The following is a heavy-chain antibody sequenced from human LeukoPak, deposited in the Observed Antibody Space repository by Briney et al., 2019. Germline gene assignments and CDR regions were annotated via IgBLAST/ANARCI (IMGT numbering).Heavy chain of an antibody. CDR3: ARDPGYCSSTSCYTGDFDY. J-gene: IGHJ4*02. CDR2: IIPIFGTA. D-gene: IGHD2-2*02. V-gene: IGHV1-69*13. Sequence: SVKVSCKASGGTFSSYAISWVRQAPGQGLEWMGGIIPIFGTANYAQKFQGRVTITADESTSTAYMELSSLRSEDTAVYYCARDPGYCSSTSCYTGDFDYWGQGTLVTVSS. CDR1: GGTFSSYA.